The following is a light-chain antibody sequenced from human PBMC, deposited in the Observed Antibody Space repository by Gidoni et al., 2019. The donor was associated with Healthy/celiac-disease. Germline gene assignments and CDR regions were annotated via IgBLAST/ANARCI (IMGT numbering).Light chain of an antibody. V-gene: IGLV2-14*01. CDR1: SSDVGGYNY. J-gene: IGLJ1*01. CDR3: SSYTSSSSDV. Sequence: QSALTQPASVSGSPGQSITISCTGTSSDVGGYNYVSWYQQHPGKAPKLMSYDVSNRPSGVSNRFSGSKSGNTASRTSSGLQAEDEADYYCSSYTSSSSDVCGTGTKVTVL. CDR2: DVS.